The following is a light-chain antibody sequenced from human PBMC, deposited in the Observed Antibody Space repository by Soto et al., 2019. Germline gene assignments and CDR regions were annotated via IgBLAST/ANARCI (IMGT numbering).Light chain of an antibody. CDR2: DAS. CDR1: QSVSSY. Sequence: EIVLTQSPATLSLSPGERATLSCRASQSVSSYLAWYQLKPGQAPRLLIYDASNRVTGIPARFSGSGSGTDFTLTISSLEPEDFAVYYCQQRSNWPTITFGQGTRLEIK. CDR3: QQRSNWPTIT. J-gene: IGKJ5*01. V-gene: IGKV3-11*01.